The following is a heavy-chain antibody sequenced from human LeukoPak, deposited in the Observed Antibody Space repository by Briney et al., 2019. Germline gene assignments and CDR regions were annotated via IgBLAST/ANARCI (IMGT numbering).Heavy chain of an antibody. CDR1: GFTFSSYA. V-gene: IGHV3-30-3*01. Sequence: GGSLRLSCAASGFTFSSYAMHGVRQAPGKGLEGVAVISYDGSNKYYADSVKGRFTISRDNSKNTLYLQMKSLRAEDTAVYYCARDSRGYCSSTSCWDFDYWGQGTLVTVSS. CDR2: ISYDGSNK. D-gene: IGHD2-2*01. J-gene: IGHJ4*02. CDR3: ARDSRGYCSSTSCWDFDY.